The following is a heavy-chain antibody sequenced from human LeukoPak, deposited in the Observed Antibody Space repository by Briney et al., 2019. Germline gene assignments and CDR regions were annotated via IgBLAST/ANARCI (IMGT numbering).Heavy chain of an antibody. V-gene: IGHV4-61*08. J-gene: IGHJ3*02. CDR1: GGSISSGDYY. CDR3: ARLKNIDAFDI. CDR2: IYYSGST. Sequence: NSSQTLSLTCTVSGGSISSGDYYWSWVRQPPGKGLEWIGYIYYSGSTNYNPSLKSRVTISVDTSKNQFSLKMSSVTAADTAVYYCARLKNIDAFDIWGQGTMVTVSS.